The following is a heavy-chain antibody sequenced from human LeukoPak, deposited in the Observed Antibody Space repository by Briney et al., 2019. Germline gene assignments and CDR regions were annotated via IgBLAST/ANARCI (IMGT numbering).Heavy chain of an antibody. J-gene: IGHJ4*02. D-gene: IGHD3-16*01. CDR3: ARPGQLGEYTPYYFDY. V-gene: IGHV5-51*01. CDR1: GYSFTSYW. Sequence: GESLKISCKGSGYSFTSYWIGWVRQMSGKGLEWMGIIYPGDSDTRYSPSFQDQVTISADKSISTAYLQWSSLKASDTAMYYCARPGQLGEYTPYYFDYWGQGVLVTVSS. CDR2: IYPGDSDT.